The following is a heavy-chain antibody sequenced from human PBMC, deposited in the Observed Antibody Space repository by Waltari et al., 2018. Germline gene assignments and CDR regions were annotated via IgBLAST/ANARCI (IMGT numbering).Heavy chain of an antibody. CDR1: GFTFGDYA. Sequence: EVQLVESGGGLVQPGRSLRLACTTSGFTFGDYALSWFRQAPGKGLEWIGFIRSKTDGGTAEFAASVGGRYTISRDDSKGIAYLQMNSLRTADTALYYCSRDGLAVGYGSWLDPWGQGTLVTVSS. J-gene: IGHJ5*02. CDR2: IRSKTDGGTA. V-gene: IGHV3-49*03. D-gene: IGHD2-21*01. CDR3: SRDGLAVGYGSWLDP.